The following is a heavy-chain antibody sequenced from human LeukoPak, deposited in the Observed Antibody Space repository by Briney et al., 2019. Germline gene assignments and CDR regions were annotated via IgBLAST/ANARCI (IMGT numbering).Heavy chain of an antibody. D-gene: IGHD3-10*01. CDR2: ISWNSGSI. CDR3: AKAYGSGSYSPYYFDY. J-gene: IGHJ4*02. Sequence: GGSLRLSCAASGFTFDDYAMHWVRQAPGKGLEWVSGISWNSGSIGYADSVKGRFTISRDNAKNSLYLQMNSLRAEDTALYYCAKAYGSGSYSPYYFDYWGQGTLVTVSS. V-gene: IGHV3-9*01. CDR1: GFTFDDYA.